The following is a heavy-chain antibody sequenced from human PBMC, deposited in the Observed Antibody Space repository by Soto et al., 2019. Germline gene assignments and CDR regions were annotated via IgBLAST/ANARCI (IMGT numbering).Heavy chain of an antibody. D-gene: IGHD5-18*01. J-gene: IGHJ6*02. Sequence: GSLRLSCAASGFTFSSYTIHWVRQAPGKGLEWVALILYDGGNKYYADSVKGGFTISRGNSKNTLYLQMNSLRAEDTAVYYCARDNGYSHGHGMDVWGQGTTVTVSS. CDR2: ILYDGGNK. V-gene: IGHV3-30-3*01. CDR3: ARDNGYSHGHGMDV. CDR1: GFTFSSYT.